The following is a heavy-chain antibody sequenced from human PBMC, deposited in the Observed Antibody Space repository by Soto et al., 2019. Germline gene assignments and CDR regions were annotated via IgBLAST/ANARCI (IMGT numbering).Heavy chain of an antibody. J-gene: IGHJ5*01. CDR1: HYTFTTYT. CDR3: ATDEGNYLDF. CDR2: IGPNSGNT. Sequence: ASVKVSCKASHYTFTTYTITWVRQAPGQGLEWVGWIGPNSGNTNFAQKFQGRLSLTIDTSTSTAYMELRSLRSDDTAVYYCATDEGNYLDFWGRGTLVTVSS. D-gene: IGHD3-3*01. V-gene: IGHV1-18*04.